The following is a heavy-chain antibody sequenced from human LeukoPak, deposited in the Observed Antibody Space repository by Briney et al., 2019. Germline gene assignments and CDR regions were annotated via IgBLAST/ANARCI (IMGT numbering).Heavy chain of an antibody. J-gene: IGHJ3*02. Sequence: SETLSLTCTVSGGSISSSSYYWGWIRQPPGKGLEWIGSIYVSGSTYYNPSLKSRVTISVDTAKSQFSLKLSSVAAADAAVYYCAGHYYDSSGYILGDAFDIWGQGTMVTVSS. D-gene: IGHD3-22*01. V-gene: IGHV4-39*01. CDR3: AGHYYDSSGYILGDAFDI. CDR1: GGSISSSSYY. CDR2: IYVSGST.